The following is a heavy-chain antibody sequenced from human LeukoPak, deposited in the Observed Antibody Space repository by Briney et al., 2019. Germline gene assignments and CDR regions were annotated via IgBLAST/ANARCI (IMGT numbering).Heavy chain of an antibody. J-gene: IGHJ4*02. CDR1: GGSISSYY. CDR2: IYYSGST. CDR3: ARVSGYGDLDY. V-gene: IGHV4-59*12. Sequence: SETLSLTCTVSGGSISSYYWSWIRQPPGKGLEWIGYIYYSGSTYYNPSLKSRVTISVDTSKNQFSLKLSSVTAADTAVYYCARVSGYGDLDYWGQGTLVTVSS. D-gene: IGHD4-17*01.